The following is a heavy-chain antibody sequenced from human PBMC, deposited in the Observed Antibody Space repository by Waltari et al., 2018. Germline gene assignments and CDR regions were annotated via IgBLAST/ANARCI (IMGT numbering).Heavy chain of an antibody. CDR2: ISWNSNNI. D-gene: IGHD3-3*01. CDR1: GFMFEESA. J-gene: IGHJ4*02. CDR3: VRDAFGNTIGGVFDY. V-gene: IGHV3-9*01. Sequence: EVQLVESGGGLVQPGNSLRLSCVASGFMFEESAMHWVRQVPGKGLEWLSGISWNSNNIGYADSVKGRFTISRDNAENSLYLLMNNLRAEDTALYYCVRDAFGNTIGGVFDYWGQGTLLTVSS.